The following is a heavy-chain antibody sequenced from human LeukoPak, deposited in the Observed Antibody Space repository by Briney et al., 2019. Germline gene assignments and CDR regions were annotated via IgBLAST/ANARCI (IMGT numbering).Heavy chain of an antibody. Sequence: GGSLRLSCAASGFTFSSYSMNWVRQAPGKGLEWVSSISSSSSYIYYADSVKGRFTISRDNAKNSLYLQMNSLRAEDTAVYYCARAGDVLLWFGEFLFDYWGQGTLVTVSS. D-gene: IGHD3-10*01. J-gene: IGHJ4*02. CDR3: ARAGDVLLWFGEFLFDY. CDR2: ISSSSSYI. CDR1: GFTFSSYS. V-gene: IGHV3-21*01.